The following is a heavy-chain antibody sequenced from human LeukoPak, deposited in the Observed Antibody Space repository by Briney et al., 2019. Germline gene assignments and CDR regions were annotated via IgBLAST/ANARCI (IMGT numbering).Heavy chain of an antibody. Sequence: SETLSLTCTVSGGSISSYYWSWIRQPPGKGLEWIGYIYYSGSTNYNPSLKSRVTISVDTSKNQFSLKLSSVTAADTAVYYCARQPPVDCGGDCYPRPGAFDIWGQGTMVTVSS. CDR3: ARQPPVDCGGDCYPRPGAFDI. CDR1: GGSISSYY. D-gene: IGHD2-21*02. V-gene: IGHV4-59*01. CDR2: IYYSGST. J-gene: IGHJ3*02.